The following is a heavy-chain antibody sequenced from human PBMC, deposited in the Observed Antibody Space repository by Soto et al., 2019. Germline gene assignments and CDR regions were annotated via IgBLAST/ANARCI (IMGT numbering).Heavy chain of an antibody. CDR3: AKQGVNYDFWSGYHGG. CDR2: ISGSGGST. J-gene: IGHJ4*02. V-gene: IGHV3-23*04. D-gene: IGHD3-3*01. Sequence: EVQLVESGGGLVKPGGSLRLSCAASGFTFSSYSMNWVRQAPGKGLEWVSAISGSGGSTYYADSVKGRFTISRDNSKNTLYLQMNSLRAEDTAVYYCAKQGVNYDFWSGYHGGWGQGTLVTVSS. CDR1: GFTFSSYS.